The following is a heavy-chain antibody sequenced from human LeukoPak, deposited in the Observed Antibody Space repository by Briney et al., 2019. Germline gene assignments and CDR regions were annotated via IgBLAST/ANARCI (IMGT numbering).Heavy chain of an antibody. CDR1: GFTFSSYE. CDR2: IYSGGST. V-gene: IGHV3-66*01. D-gene: IGHD3-22*01. J-gene: IGHJ4*02. Sequence: GGSLRLSCAASGFTFSSYEMNWVRQAPGKGLEWVSVIYSGGSTYYADSVKGRFTISRDNSKNTLYLQMNSLRAEDTAVYYCARDDDYYDSSGSIDYWGQGTLVTVSS. CDR3: ARDDDYYDSSGSIDY.